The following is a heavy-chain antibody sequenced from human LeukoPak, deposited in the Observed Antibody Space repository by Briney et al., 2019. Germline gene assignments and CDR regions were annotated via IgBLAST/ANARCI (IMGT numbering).Heavy chain of an antibody. D-gene: IGHD3-22*01. CDR3: AGGGYYYDSSGSIDY. CDR2: IYTSGST. J-gene: IGHJ4*02. V-gene: IGHV4-61*02. Sequence: SETLSLTRTVSGGSISSGSYYWSWIRQPAGKGLEWIGRIYTSGSTNYNPSLKSRVTISVDTSKNQFSLKLSSVTAADTAVYYCAGGGYYYDSSGSIDYWGQGTLVTVSS. CDR1: GGSISSGSYY.